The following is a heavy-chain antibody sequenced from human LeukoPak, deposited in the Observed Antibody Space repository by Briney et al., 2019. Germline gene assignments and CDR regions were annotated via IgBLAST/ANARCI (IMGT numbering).Heavy chain of an antibody. V-gene: IGHV5-51*01. CDR3: ASARHGDYVWDY. Sequence: GESLQISCKGSGYSFTYWIGWVRQMPGKGLEWMGIIYSGDSHTKYSPSFQGRVTISADKSISTAYLQWSSLEASDSAMYYCASARHGDYVWDYWGQGTLVTVSS. CDR2: IYSGDSHT. CDR1: GYSFTYW. D-gene: IGHD4-17*01. J-gene: IGHJ4*02.